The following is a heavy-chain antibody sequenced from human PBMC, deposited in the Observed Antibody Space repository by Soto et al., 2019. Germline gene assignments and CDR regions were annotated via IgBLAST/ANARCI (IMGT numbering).Heavy chain of an antibody. Sequence: SQTLSLTCVISGDSVSSYSAAWNWIRQSPLRGLEWLGRTYYRSNWYSDYAVSVKSRITINPDTSKNQFSLQLNSVTPEDTAVYYCARQQGPFDYWGQGTLVTVSS. CDR1: GDSVSSYSAA. CDR2: TYYRSNWYS. J-gene: IGHJ4*02. CDR3: ARQQGPFDY. V-gene: IGHV6-1*01.